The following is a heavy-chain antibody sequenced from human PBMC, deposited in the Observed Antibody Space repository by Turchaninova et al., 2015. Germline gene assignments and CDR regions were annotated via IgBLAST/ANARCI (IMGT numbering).Heavy chain of an antibody. CDR3: ARGHFGFWSGYYVN. D-gene: IGHD3-3*01. Sequence: QVQLQQXXXGLXXPSETXSLTXAVYGGAFSGYYWSWIRQPPGKGLEWIGEINHSGSTNYNPSLKSRVTISVDTSKNQFSLKLSSVTAADTAVYYCARGHFGFWSGYYVNWGQGTLVTVSS. CDR2: INHSGST. CDR1: GGAFSGYY. J-gene: IGHJ4*02. V-gene: IGHV4-34*01.